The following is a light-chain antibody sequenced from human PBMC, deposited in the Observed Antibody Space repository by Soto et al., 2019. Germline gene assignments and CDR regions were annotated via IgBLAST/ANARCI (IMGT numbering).Light chain of an antibody. CDR1: NSDVGSYNP. CDR3: CSYAGSRRV. V-gene: IGLV2-23*01. J-gene: IGLJ2*01. CDR2: EGS. Sequence: QSVLTQPASVSGSPGQSITISCTGTNSDVGSYNPVSWYQQHPGKAPKLMIYEGSKRPSGVSNRFSGSKSGNTASLTISGLQAEDEADYYCCSYAGSRRVFGGGTQLTVL.